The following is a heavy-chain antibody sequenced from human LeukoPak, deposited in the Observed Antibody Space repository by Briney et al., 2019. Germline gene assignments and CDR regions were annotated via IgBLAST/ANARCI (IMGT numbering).Heavy chain of an antibody. J-gene: IGHJ5*02. D-gene: IGHD3-10*01. CDR2: IYHSGNT. CDR3: ARASITMVRGVIQGPNWFDP. Sequence: SETLSLTCAVSSYSISSGYSWGWIRQPPGKGLEWIGSIYHSGNTYYNTSPTVRVNISVDTSKNQSSLKLSSVTAAETAVYYCARASITMVRGVIQGPNWFDPWGQGTLVTVSS. V-gene: IGHV4-38-2*01. CDR1: SYSISSGYS.